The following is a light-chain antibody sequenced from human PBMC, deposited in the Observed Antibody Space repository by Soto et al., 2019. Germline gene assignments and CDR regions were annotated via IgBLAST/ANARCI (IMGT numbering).Light chain of an antibody. CDR2: ANT. Sequence: QSVLTQPPPVSGAPGQRVAISCTGSSSNIGAGFDVHWYQQLPGTAPKLLIYANTNRPSGVPDRFSGSKSGTSASLAITGLQAEDDADYYCQSYDSSLSGVIFGGGTKLTVL. CDR3: QSYDSSLSGVI. CDR1: SSNIGAGFD. J-gene: IGLJ2*01. V-gene: IGLV1-40*01.